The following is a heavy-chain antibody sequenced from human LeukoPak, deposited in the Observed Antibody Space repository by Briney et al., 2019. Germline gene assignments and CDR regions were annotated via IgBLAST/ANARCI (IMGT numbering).Heavy chain of an antibody. CDR1: GFTFSSYS. V-gene: IGHV3-21*01. CDR2: ISSSSYI. CDR3: ARDRSSSGWFPD. J-gene: IGHJ4*02. Sequence: GGSLRLSCAASGFTFSSYSMNWVRQAPGKGLEWVSSISSSSYIYYADSVKGRFTISRDNAKNSLYLQMNSLRAEDTAVYYCARDRSSSGWFPDWGQGTLVTVSS. D-gene: IGHD6-19*01.